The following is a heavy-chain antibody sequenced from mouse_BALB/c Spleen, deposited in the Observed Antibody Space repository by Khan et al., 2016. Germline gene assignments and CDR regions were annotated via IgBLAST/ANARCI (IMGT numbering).Heavy chain of an antibody. CDR3: AHLRGLRDAMDY. J-gene: IGHJ4*01. D-gene: IGHD2-2*01. CDR1: GYTFSSYW. Sequence: QVQLQQSGAELMKPGASVKISCKATGYTFSSYWIEWVKQRPGHGLEWIGEILPGSGSTNYNEKFKGKATFTADTSSNTAYMQLSSLTSEDSAVYYCAHLRGLRDAMDYWGQGTSVTVSS. CDR2: ILPGSGST. V-gene: IGHV1-9*01.